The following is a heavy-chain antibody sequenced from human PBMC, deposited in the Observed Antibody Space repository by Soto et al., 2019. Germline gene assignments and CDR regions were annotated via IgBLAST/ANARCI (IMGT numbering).Heavy chain of an antibody. D-gene: IGHD3-10*01. Sequence: QVQLVQSGAEVKRPGSSVKVSCKASGDTFSFYSINWVRQAPGLGLEWMGRVNPILSMSNYAQRFQGRVTMTADKPTRTAYMELSGLRSEDTAMYYCATSSGSGYRAFDYWGQGALVTVSS. CDR1: GDTFSFYS. V-gene: IGHV1-69*04. CDR3: ATSSGSGYRAFDY. CDR2: VNPILSMS. J-gene: IGHJ4*02.